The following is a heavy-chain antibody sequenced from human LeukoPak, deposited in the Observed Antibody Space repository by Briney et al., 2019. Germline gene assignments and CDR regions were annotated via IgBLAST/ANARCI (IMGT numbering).Heavy chain of an antibody. CDR1: GGSISSGGYY. V-gene: IGHV4-61*08. CDR2: IYYGGST. J-gene: IGHJ4*02. D-gene: IGHD5-18*01. Sequence: SETLSLTCTVSGGSISSGGYYWSWIRQHPGKGLEWIGYIYYGGSTNYNPSLKSRVTISVDRSKNQFSLKLSSVTAAYTAVYYCARAGDTAICFDYWGQGPLVTVPS. CDR3: ARAGDTAICFDY.